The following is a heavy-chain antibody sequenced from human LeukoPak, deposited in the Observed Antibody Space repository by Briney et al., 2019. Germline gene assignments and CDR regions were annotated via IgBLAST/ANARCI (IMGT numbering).Heavy chain of an antibody. CDR1: GYTFTSYG. V-gene: IGHV1-18*01. CDR3: ARRLYDYVSWSRADWFDP. Sequence: ASVKVSCKASGYTFTSYGISWVGQAPGQGLEWMGWISAYNGNTNYAQKLQGRVTMTTDTSTSTAYMELRSLRSDDTAVYYCARRLYDYVSWSRADWFDPWGQGTLVTVSS. D-gene: IGHD3-16*01. J-gene: IGHJ5*02. CDR2: ISAYNGNT.